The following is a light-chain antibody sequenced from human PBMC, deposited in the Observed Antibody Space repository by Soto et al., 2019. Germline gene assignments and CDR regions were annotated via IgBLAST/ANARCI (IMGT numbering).Light chain of an antibody. J-gene: IGLJ1*01. CDR1: SSDVGGYDY. CDR2: DVN. CDR3: ISYASINTYV. Sequence: QSVXTQPASVSGSPGQSITISCTGTSSDVGGYDYVSWYQQHPGKAPKLMIYDVNNRPSGVSNRFSGSKSGNTASLTISGFQAEDEADYYCISYASINTYVFGTGTKVTVL. V-gene: IGLV2-14*01.